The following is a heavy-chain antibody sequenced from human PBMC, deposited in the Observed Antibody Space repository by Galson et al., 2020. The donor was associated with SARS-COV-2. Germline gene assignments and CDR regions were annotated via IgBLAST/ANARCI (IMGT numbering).Heavy chain of an antibody. Sequence: SETLSLTCTVSGGSISSSSYYWGWNRQPPGKGLEWIGSNYYSGSTNYNPSLKSRVTISVHTSKNQFSLKLSSVTAAVTAVYYCARHVLPHYVFWSGHIGWFDPWGQGTLVTVSS. CDR3: ARHVLPHYVFWSGHIGWFDP. CDR1: GGSISSSSYY. J-gene: IGHJ5*02. CDR2: NYYSGST. V-gene: IGHV4-39*01. D-gene: IGHD3-3*01.